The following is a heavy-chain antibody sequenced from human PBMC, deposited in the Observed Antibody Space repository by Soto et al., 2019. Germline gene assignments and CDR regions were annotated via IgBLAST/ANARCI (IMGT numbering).Heavy chain of an antibody. Sequence: GGSLRLSCAASGFTFSSYAMSWVRQAPGKGLEWVAVISYDGSNKYYADSVKGRFTISRDNSKNTLYLQMNSLRAEDTAVYYCAKVPWGHYYYDSSGYSDYWGQGTLVTVSS. CDR1: GFTFSSYA. J-gene: IGHJ4*02. CDR3: AKVPWGHYYYDSSGYSDY. D-gene: IGHD3-22*01. CDR2: ISYDGSNK. V-gene: IGHV3-30*18.